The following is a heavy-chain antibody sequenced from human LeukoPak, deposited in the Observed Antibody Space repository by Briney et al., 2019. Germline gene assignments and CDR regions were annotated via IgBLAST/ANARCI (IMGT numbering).Heavy chain of an antibody. CDR3: ARAARGAAAGTVEFDY. J-gene: IGHJ4*02. D-gene: IGHD6-13*01. V-gene: IGHV3-23*01. CDR1: GFTFSSYA. Sequence: PGGSLRLSCAASGFTFSSYAMSWVRQAPGKGLEWVSSITTGGDNTYYADSVKGRFTISRDNAKNTLYLQMNSLRAEDTAVYYCARAARGAAAGTVEFDYWGQGTLVTVSS. CDR2: ITTGGDNT.